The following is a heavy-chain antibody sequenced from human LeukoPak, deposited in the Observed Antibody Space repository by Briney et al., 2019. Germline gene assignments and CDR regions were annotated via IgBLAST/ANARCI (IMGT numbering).Heavy chain of an antibody. V-gene: IGHV3-30-3*01. Sequence: GGSLRLSCAAAGFTFSSYAMHWVRQAPGKGLEWVAVISYDGSNKYYADSVKGRFTISRDNSKNTLYLQMNSLRGEDTAVYYCAKVRAYQLPIDYWGQGALVTVSS. D-gene: IGHD2-2*01. J-gene: IGHJ4*02. CDR2: ISYDGSNK. CDR1: GFTFSSYA. CDR3: AKVRAYQLPIDY.